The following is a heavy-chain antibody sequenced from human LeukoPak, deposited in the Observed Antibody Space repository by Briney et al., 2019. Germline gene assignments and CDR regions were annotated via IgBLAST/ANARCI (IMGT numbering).Heavy chain of an antibody. Sequence: SEALSLTCSVSGGSISSNNYYWGWIRQPPGKGLEWIGYIYYSGSTYYNPSLKSRVTISVDTSKNQFSLKLSSVTAADTAVYYCARREDGRYTIDYWGQGTLVTVSS. CDR1: GGSISSNNYY. CDR3: ARREDGRYTIDY. CDR2: IYYSGST. V-gene: IGHV4-39*01. J-gene: IGHJ4*02. D-gene: IGHD5-24*01.